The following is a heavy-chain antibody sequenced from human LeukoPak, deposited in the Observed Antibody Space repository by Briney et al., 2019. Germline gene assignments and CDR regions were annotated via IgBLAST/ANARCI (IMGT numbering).Heavy chain of an antibody. CDR1: GLTVTSNH. J-gene: IGHJ4*02. CDR2: IKSDGTT. CDR3: ARLRRGY. Sequence: GGSLRLSCADPGLTVTSNHMCWVRQAPGKGLEWVSLIKSDGTTEYADSVKGRFTISRDNSKNTLFLQMNSLRVEDTAVYYCARLRRGYWGRGTPVTVSS. V-gene: IGHV3-53*01.